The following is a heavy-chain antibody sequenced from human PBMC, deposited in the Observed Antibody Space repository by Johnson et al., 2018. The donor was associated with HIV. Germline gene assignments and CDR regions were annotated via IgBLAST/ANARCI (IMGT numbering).Heavy chain of an antibody. CDR1: GFTFSSYW. CDR2: IKQDGSEK. J-gene: IGHJ3*02. D-gene: IGHD6-19*01. Sequence: VQLVESGGGLVQPGGSLRLSCAASGFTFSSYWMSWVRQAPGKGLEWVANIKQDGSEKYYVDSVKGRFTISRDNAKNSLYLQMNSLGAEDTAVYYCARDKFTGRQWLSYDDAFDIWGQGTMVTVSS. V-gene: IGHV3-7*01. CDR3: ARDKFTGRQWLSYDDAFDI.